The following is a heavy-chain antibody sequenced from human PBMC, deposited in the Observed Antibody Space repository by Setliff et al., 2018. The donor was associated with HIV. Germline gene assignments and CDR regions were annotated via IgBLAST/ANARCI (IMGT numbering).Heavy chain of an antibody. J-gene: IGHJ3*02. V-gene: IGHV4-38-2*01. CDR1: GYSISSGYS. CDR3: ARLTTVGAFDI. CDR2: IYHSGST. D-gene: IGHD1-1*01. Sequence: PSETPSLTCAVSGYSISSGYSWGWIRQPPGKGLEWIGSIYHSGSTYYNPSLKGRVTISVDTSKNQFSLKLSSVTAADTAMYYCARLTTVGAFDIWGQGTMVTVSS.